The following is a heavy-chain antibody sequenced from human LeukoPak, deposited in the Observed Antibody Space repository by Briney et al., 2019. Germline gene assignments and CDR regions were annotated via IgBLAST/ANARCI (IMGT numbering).Heavy chain of an antibody. CDR1: GYTFTSYD. Sequence: GASVKVSCKASGYTFTSYDINWVRQATGQGLEWMGWMNPNSGNTGYAQKFQGRVTMTRNTSISTAYMELSSLRSEDTAVYYCARILGYCSGGSCYSDYRGQGTLVTVSS. J-gene: IGHJ4*02. V-gene: IGHV1-8*01. CDR3: ARILGYCSGGSCYSDY. D-gene: IGHD2-15*01. CDR2: MNPNSGNT.